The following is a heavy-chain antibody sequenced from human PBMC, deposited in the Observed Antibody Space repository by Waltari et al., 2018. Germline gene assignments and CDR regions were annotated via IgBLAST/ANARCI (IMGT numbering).Heavy chain of an antibody. Sequence: QVQLQESGPGLVKPSQTLSLTCTVSGGSISSGSYYWSWIRQPAGKGLEWIGYIYTSGSTNYNPFLKSRVTISVDTSKNQFSLKLSSVTAADTAVYYCASEGFWSGSAFDYWGQGTLVTVSS. D-gene: IGHD3-3*01. CDR3: ASEGFWSGSAFDY. V-gene: IGHV4-61*09. J-gene: IGHJ4*02. CDR2: IYTSGST. CDR1: GGSISSGSYY.